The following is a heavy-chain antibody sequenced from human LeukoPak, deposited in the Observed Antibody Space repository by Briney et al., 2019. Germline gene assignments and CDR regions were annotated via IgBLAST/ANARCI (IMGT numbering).Heavy chain of an antibody. V-gene: IGHV3-74*01. CDR1: GFTFSTYW. D-gene: IGHD3-10*01. Sequence: GGSLRLSCAASGFTFSTYWMHWVRHATGKGLVWLSRFISAGSTATYADSVKGRFTISRDNAKNTLYLQMNSLRAEDTAVYYCARVTYYYASGSLAVYYFDYWGQGTLVTVSS. CDR2: FISAGSTA. J-gene: IGHJ4*02. CDR3: ARVTYYYASGSLAVYYFDY.